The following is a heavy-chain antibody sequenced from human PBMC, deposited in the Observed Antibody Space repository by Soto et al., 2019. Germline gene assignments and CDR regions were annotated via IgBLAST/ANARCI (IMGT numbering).Heavy chain of an antibody. J-gene: IGHJ5*02. CDR1: GFAFSNFA. Sequence: EAQLLESGGGLVQPGGSLRLSCAASGFAFSNFAMSWVRQAPGKGLEWVSAIGSGSRGTHYAESVEDRFTISRDDSKNTLYLLLNSLTAAYTAVYYCAAPRAAVPHTRYFGPRGQGTPVTVSP. CDR3: AAPRAAVPHTRYFGP. D-gene: IGHD6-13*01. V-gene: IGHV3-23*01. CDR2: IGSGSRGT.